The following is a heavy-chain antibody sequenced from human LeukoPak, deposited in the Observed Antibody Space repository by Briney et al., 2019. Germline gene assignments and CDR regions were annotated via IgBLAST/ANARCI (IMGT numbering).Heavy chain of an antibody. J-gene: IGHJ6*02. Sequence: ASVKVSCKASGYTFTTFCIHWVRQAPGQGLEWMGIMNPSGGTTTYAQKFQGRVTMTRDTSTSTLYMELSSLRSEDTAVYYCARALVPGAYYGMDVWGQGTTVTVSS. CDR2: MNPSGGTT. V-gene: IGHV1-46*01. D-gene: IGHD2-8*02. CDR1: GYTFTTFC. CDR3: ARALVPGAYYGMDV.